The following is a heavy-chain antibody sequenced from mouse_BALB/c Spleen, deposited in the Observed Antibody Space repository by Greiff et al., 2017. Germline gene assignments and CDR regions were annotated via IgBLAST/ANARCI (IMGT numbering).Heavy chain of an antibody. Sequence: VMLVESGGGLVQPGGSLKLSCAASGFTFSSYGMSWVRQTPDKRLELVATINSNGGSTYYPDSVKGRFTISRDNAKNTLYLQMSSLKSENTAMYYCAREGYYGSSYDAMDYWGQGTSVTVSS. D-gene: IGHD1-1*01. V-gene: IGHV5-6-3*01. CDR1: GFTFSSYG. CDR3: AREGYYGSSYDAMDY. CDR2: INSNGGST. J-gene: IGHJ4*01.